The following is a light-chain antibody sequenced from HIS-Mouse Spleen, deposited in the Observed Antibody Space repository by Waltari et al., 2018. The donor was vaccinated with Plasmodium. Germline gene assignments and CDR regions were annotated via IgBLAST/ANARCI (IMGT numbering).Light chain of an antibody. J-gene: IGLJ3*02. CDR2: EDS. Sequence: SYELTQPPSVSVSPGQTARITCSGDALPKKYAYWYQQKSGQAPVLVIYEDSKRPSGFPGRCSGFSSGTMATLTISGAQVEDEADYYCYSTDSSGNHRVFGGGTKLTVL. CDR1: ALPKKY. V-gene: IGLV3-10*01. CDR3: YSTDSSGNHRV.